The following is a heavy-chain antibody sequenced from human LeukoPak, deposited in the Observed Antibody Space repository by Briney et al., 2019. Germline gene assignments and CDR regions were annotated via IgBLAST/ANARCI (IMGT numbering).Heavy chain of an antibody. CDR1: GFTFSSYA. CDR3: ARDGPAAAGTNYYYGLDV. V-gene: IGHV3-7*03. Sequence: PGGSLRLSCAASGFTFSSYAMSWVRQAPGKGLEWVANIKQDGSEKYYVDSVKGRFTISRDNAKNSLYLQMNSLRAEDTAVYYCARDGPAAAGTNYYYGLDVWGQGTTVTVSS. J-gene: IGHJ6*02. CDR2: IKQDGSEK. D-gene: IGHD6-13*01.